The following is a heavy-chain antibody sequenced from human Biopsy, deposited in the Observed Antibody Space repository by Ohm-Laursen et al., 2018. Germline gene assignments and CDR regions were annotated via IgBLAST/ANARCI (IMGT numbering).Heavy chain of an antibody. V-gene: IGHV4-59*08. CDR2: VYYSGST. CDR1: GGSISSYY. Sequence: SETLSLTWIVPGGSISSYYWTWIRQPPGKGLEWIGDVYYSGSTNRNPSLKSRVTILVDTSKNQFSLKLNSVTAADTAVYYCGRREVVITHDAFDTWGQGTMVTVSS. J-gene: IGHJ3*02. D-gene: IGHD3-22*01. CDR3: GRREVVITHDAFDT.